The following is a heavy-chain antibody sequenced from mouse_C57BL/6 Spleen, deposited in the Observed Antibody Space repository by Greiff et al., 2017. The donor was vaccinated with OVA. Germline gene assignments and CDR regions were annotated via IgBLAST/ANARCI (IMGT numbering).Heavy chain of an antibody. CDR1: GYTFTEYT. V-gene: IGHV1-62-2*01. J-gene: IGHJ3*01. CDR2: FNPGSGSI. CDR3: ARHEDTDSNGAWFAY. Sequence: VQLQQSGAELVKPGASVKLSCKASGYTFTEYTIHWVKQRSGQGLEWIGWFNPGSGSIKYNEKFKDKATLTADTSSSTVYMELSRLTSEDSAVYFCARHEDTDSNGAWFAYWGQGTLVTVSA.